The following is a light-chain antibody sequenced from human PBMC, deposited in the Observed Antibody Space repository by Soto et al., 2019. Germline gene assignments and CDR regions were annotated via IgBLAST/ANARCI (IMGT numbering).Light chain of an antibody. CDR3: QQYNSYSWT. J-gene: IGKJ1*01. V-gene: IGKV1-5*01. CDR1: QTIGSL. Sequence: DVQMTQSPSTPSASVGDRVTFTCRASQTIGSLLSWYQQKPGRAPKLLIYDASSLESGVPTRLSGSGSGTEFTLTISSLQPDDFATYYCQQYNSYSWTFGQAPRWIS. CDR2: DAS.